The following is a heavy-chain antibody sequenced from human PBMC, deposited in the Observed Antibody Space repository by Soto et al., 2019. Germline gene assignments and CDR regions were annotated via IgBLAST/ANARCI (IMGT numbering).Heavy chain of an antibody. J-gene: IGHJ6*02. CDR3: RAYSHVGTARPMYGMDV. Sequence: SETLSLTCTVSGGSISSGDYYWSWIRQPPGKGLEWIGYIYYSGSTYYNPSLKSRVTISVDTSKNQFSLKLSSVTAADTAVYYCRAYSHVGTARPMYGMDVWGQGTTVTVSS. CDR2: IYYSGST. CDR1: GGSISSGDYY. D-gene: IGHD5-18*01. V-gene: IGHV4-30-4*01.